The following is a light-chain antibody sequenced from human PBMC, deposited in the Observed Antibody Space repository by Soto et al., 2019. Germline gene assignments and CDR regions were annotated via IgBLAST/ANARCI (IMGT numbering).Light chain of an antibody. CDR1: SSDVGGYNY. Sequence: QSALTQPPSASGSPGQSVAISCTGTSSDVGGYNYVSWYQQHPGKAPKLLIYDNNKRPSGIPDRFSGSKSGTSATLGITGLQTGDEADYYCGTWDSSLSAWVFGGGTKVTVL. V-gene: IGLV1-51*01. CDR3: GTWDSSLSAWV. J-gene: IGLJ3*02. CDR2: DNN.